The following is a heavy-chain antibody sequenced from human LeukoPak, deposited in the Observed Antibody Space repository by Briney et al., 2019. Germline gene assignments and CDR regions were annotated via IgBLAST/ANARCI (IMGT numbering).Heavy chain of an antibody. V-gene: IGHV3-30*02. D-gene: IGHD6-13*01. CDR2: IRYDGSNK. Sequence: GGSLRLSCAASGFTFSSYGMHWVRQAPGKGLEWVAFIRYDGSNKYYADSVKGRFTISRDNSKNTLYLQMNSLRAEDTAVYYCAKDLIAAAGTCSHWGQGTLVTVSS. CDR1: GFTFSSYG. J-gene: IGHJ4*02. CDR3: AKDLIAAAGTCSH.